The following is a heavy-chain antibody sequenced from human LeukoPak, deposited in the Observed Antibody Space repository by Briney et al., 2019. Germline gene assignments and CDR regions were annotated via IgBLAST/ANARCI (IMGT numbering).Heavy chain of an antibody. CDR3: ARVAPRTDSNCNDSPRFDP. D-gene: IGHD1-20*01. Sequence: GGSLGLSGAASGFTFSDYYMSWIRQAPGKGLEWVSYISSRGSTIYYADSVKGRFTISRDNAKNSRYLQMNSLRAEDTAVYYCARVAPRTDSNCNDSPRFDPWGQGTLVTVSS. CDR2: ISSRGSTI. CDR1: GFTFSDYY. V-gene: IGHV3-11*04. J-gene: IGHJ5*02.